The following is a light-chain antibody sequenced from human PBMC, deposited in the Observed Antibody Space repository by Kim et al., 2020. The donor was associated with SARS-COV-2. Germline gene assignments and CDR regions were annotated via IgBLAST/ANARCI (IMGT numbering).Light chain of an antibody. Sequence: QSALTQPASVSGSPGQSITISCTGTSSDVGGYNYVSWYQQHPGKAPKLMIYDVSKRPSGVSNRFSGSKSGNTASLTISGLQAEDEADYYCGSHTSTSSLRVFGGGTQLTVL. J-gene: IGLJ2*01. CDR3: GSHTSTSSLRV. CDR1: SSDVGGYNY. V-gene: IGLV2-14*01. CDR2: DVS.